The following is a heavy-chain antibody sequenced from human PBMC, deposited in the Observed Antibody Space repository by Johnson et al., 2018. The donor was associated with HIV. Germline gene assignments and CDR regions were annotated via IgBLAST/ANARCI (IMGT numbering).Heavy chain of an antibody. D-gene: IGHD5-24*01. CDR1: GFTVSSYY. V-gene: IGHV3-66*01. CDR3: ARACRDGYTCDAFDI. Sequence: VQLVESGGGLVKPGGSLRLSCAASGFTVSSYYMSWVRQAPGKGLEWVSVLFSGDTTYYADSVKGRFTISRDNSKNTLYLQMNSLRAEDTAVYYCARACRDGYTCDAFDIWGQGTMVTVSS. CDR2: LFSGDTT. J-gene: IGHJ3*02.